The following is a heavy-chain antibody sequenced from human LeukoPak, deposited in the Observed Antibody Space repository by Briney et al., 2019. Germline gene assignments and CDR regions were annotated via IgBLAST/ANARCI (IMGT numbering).Heavy chain of an antibody. Sequence: ASETLSLTCIVSGGSISITNYYWGLIRQPPGKGLEWIGSINYSGRTYHNPSLRSRVTILVDTSKNQFSLKLSSLTAADTAVYYCARRREGRNWFDPWGQGTLVTVSS. J-gene: IGHJ5*02. CDR1: GGSISITNYY. V-gene: IGHV4-39*07. CDR2: INYSGRT. CDR3: ARRREGRNWFDP. D-gene: IGHD1-26*01.